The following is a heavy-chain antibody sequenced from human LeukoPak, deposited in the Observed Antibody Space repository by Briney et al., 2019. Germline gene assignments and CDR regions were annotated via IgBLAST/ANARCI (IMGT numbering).Heavy chain of an antibody. CDR2: IKTDGSEK. CDR3: ARDEGLWFGIPGDY. J-gene: IGHJ4*02. Sequence: GGSLRPSCEGSGFTFSNYWMGWVRQAPGKGLQWVANIKTDGSEKYYVDSVKGRFTISRDNAKNSLYLQMNSLRAEDTAVYYCARDEGLWFGIPGDYWGQGTLVTVSS. V-gene: IGHV3-7*01. D-gene: IGHD3-10*01. CDR1: GFTFSNYW.